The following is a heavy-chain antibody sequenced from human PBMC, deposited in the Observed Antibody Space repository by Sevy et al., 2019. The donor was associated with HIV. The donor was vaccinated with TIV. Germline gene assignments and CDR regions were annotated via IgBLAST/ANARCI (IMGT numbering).Heavy chain of an antibody. CDR1: GFSFSGYW. V-gene: IGHV3-7*01. CDR3: AQEGIGRFDS. D-gene: IGHD2-15*01. Sequence: GGSLRLSCAASGFSFSGYWMNWVRQAPGKGLEWVANIKKDGSDKNYVESVKGRFTISRDNAKSSLYLELNSLRDEDTAVYDCAQEGIGRFDSWGQGTLVTVSS. CDR2: IKKDGSDK. J-gene: IGHJ4*02.